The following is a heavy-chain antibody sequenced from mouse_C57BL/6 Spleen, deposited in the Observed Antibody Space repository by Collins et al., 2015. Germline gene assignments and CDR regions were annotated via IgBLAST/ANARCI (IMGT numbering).Heavy chain of an antibody. CDR3: AKGTIYDGYFDY. V-gene: IGHV1-53*01. J-gene: IGHJ2*01. CDR1: GYTFTSYW. D-gene: IGHD2-3*01. Sequence: QVQLQQPGTELVKPGASVRLSCKASGYTFTSYWIHWVKQRPGQGLEWIGNINPSNGGGGCNEKFKNKATLTVDKSSSTAYMQLSSLTSEDSAVYYCAKGTIYDGYFDYWGQGTTLTVSS. CDR2: INPSNGGG.